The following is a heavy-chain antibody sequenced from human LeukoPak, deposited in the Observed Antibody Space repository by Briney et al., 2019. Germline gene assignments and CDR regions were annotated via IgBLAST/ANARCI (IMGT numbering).Heavy chain of an antibody. CDR1: GFTFSRYS. CDR2: ISSSSTV. Sequence: GGSLRLSCAASGFTFSRYSMNWVRQAPGKGLEWVSYISSSSTVYYADSLKGRFTISRDNAKNSLYLQMNSLRAEDTAVYYCARGDYYDSSGYYFPDAFDIWGQGTMVTVSS. J-gene: IGHJ3*02. V-gene: IGHV3-48*01. D-gene: IGHD3-22*01. CDR3: ARGDYYDSSGYYFPDAFDI.